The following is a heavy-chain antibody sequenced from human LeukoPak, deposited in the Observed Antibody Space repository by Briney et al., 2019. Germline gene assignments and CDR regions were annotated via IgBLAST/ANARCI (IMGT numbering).Heavy chain of an antibody. CDR3: ATDVGGGYDSSGVQYHFDY. J-gene: IGHJ4*02. CDR1: GVSISSYN. CDR2: IYSSGST. Sequence: SETLSLTCTVYGVSISSYNWTWNRPPPGQGLEWIRNIYSSGSTNYRPPLKSRVTITIATSKNPFSLRLSTVTAADTAVCFCATDVGGGYDSSGVQYHFDYWGQGALVTVSS. D-gene: IGHD3-22*01. V-gene: IGHV4-4*09.